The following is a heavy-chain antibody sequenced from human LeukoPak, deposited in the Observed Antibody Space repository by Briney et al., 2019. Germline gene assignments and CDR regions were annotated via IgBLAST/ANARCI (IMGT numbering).Heavy chain of an antibody. V-gene: IGHV3-48*03. CDR1: GFTFSSYE. D-gene: IGHD3-10*01. CDR2: ISSSGSTI. CDR3: AREGVIRGIPFDY. Sequence: GGSLRLSCAASGFTFSSYEMNWVRQAPGKGLEWVSYISSSGSTIYYADSVKGRFTIPRDNAKNSLYLQMNSLRAEDTAVYYCAREGVIRGIPFDYWGQGTLVTVSS. J-gene: IGHJ4*02.